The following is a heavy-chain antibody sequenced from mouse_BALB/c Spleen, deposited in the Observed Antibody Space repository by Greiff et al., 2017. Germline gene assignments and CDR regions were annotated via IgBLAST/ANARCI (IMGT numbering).Heavy chain of an antibody. V-gene: IGHV5-17*02. J-gene: IGHJ3*01. D-gene: IGHD2-14*01. CDR1: GFTFSSFG. CDR3: ARENFYRYDSWFAY. Sequence: EVQGVESGGGLVQPGGSRKLSCAASGFTFSSFGMHWVRQAPEKGLEWVAYISSGSSTIYYADTVKGRFTISRDNPKNTLFLQMTSLRSEDTAMYYCARENFYRYDSWFAYWGQGTLVTVSA. CDR2: ISSGSSTI.